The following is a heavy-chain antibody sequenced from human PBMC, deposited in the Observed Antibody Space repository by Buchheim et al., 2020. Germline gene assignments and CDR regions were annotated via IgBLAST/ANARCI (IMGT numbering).Heavy chain of an antibody. CDR3: ARAYYDFWGSRDCFDP. CDR1: GGSISSGSYN. J-gene: IGHJ5*02. D-gene: IGHD3-3*01. V-gene: IGHV4-61*02. Sequence: QVQLQESGPGLVKPSQTLSLTCSVSGGSISSGSYNWAWLRQPAGKGLEWIGRIYTSGGTNYNPSLKSRVTITVDTSRNQFSLRLSSVTAADTAVYYCARAYYDFWGSRDCFDPWGQGTL. CDR2: IYTSGGT.